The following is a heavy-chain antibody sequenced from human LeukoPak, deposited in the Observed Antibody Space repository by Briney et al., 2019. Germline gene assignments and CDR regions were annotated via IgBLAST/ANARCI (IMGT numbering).Heavy chain of an antibody. V-gene: IGHV4-34*01. Sequence: SETLSLTCAVYGGSFSGYYWSWIRQPPGKGLEWIGEINHSGSTNYNPSLKSRVTISVDTSKNQLSLKLSSVTAADTAVYYCARDPYGDYDDGFDYWGQGTLVTVSS. CDR1: GGSFSGYY. CDR2: INHSGST. CDR3: ARDPYGDYDDGFDY. D-gene: IGHD4-17*01. J-gene: IGHJ4*02.